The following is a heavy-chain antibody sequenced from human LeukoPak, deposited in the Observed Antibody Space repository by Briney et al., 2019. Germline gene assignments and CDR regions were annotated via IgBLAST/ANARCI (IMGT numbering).Heavy chain of an antibody. D-gene: IGHD5-18*01. Sequence: GGSLRLSCAASGFNFSSYAMSWVRQAPGKGLEWVSAISGSGGSTYYAASVKGRFTISRDNSKNTLYLQMNSLRAEDTAVYYCASARGSNYGSLGDWGQGTLVTVSS. CDR3: ASARGSNYGSLGD. V-gene: IGHV3-23*01. J-gene: IGHJ4*02. CDR2: ISGSGGST. CDR1: GFNFSSYA.